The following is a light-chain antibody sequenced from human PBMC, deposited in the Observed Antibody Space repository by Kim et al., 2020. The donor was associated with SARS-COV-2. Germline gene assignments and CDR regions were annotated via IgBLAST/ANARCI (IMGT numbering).Light chain of an antibody. J-gene: IGKJ4*01. V-gene: IGKV1-17*03. CDR2: AAS. Sequence: TFVGDLVPMTCRARQGISNYVASFQQKPGKVPKRLIYAASSLQSGVPSRFSGSGSGTEFTLTLSSLQPEDFATYYCLQYNRYPLTFGGGTKVDIK. CDR1: QGISNY. CDR3: LQYNRYPLT.